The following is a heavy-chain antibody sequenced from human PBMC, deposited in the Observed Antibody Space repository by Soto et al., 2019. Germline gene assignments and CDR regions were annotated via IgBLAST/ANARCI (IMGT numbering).Heavy chain of an antibody. D-gene: IGHD3-3*01. CDR1: GFTFSNAW. CDR2: IKSKTDGGTT. J-gene: IGHJ6*02. CDR3: TTDRGGRYYDFWSGYLPGYYYYYGMDV. V-gene: IGHV3-15*01. Sequence: EVQLVESGGGLVKPGGSLRLSCAASGFTFSNAWMSWVRQAPGKGLEWVGRIKSKTDGGTTDYAAPVKGRFTISRDDSQNTLYLQMNSLKTEDTAVYYCTTDRGGRYYDFWSGYLPGYYYYYGMDVWGQGTTVTVSS.